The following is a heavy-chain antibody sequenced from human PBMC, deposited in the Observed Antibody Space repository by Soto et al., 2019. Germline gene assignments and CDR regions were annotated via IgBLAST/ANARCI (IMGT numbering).Heavy chain of an antibody. D-gene: IGHD3-3*01. CDR2: INTANGNT. Sequence: QVQLVQSGAEEKKPGASVKVSCKASGYTFTSYAMDWVRQAPGQRLEWMGWINTANGNTKYSQKFQGRVTITRDTSASTAYMELSSLRSEDTAVYYCARDGRAYYDFSSPQYYCSGMDVWGQGTTVTVSS. CDR3: ARDGRAYYDFSSPQYYCSGMDV. J-gene: IGHJ6*02. CDR1: GYTFTSYA. V-gene: IGHV1-3*05.